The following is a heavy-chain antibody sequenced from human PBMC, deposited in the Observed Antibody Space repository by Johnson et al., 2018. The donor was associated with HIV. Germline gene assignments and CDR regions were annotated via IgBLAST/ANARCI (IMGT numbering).Heavy chain of an antibody. D-gene: IGHD3-10*01. CDR1: GFTFDDYA. CDR2: ISWNRGTI. J-gene: IGHJ3*02. V-gene: IGHV3-9*01. Sequence: VQLVESGGGLVQPGRSLRLSCVASGFTFDDYAMHWVRQAPGKGLAWVSGISWNRGTIGYADSVKGRFAISRDNDKNSLYLQMNSLRTEDTALYYCAKDSSSLWFGELFDAFDIWGQGTMVTVSS. CDR3: AKDSSSLWFGELFDAFDI.